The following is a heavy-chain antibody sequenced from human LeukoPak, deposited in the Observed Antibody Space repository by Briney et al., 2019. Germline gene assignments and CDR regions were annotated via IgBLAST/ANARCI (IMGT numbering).Heavy chain of an antibody. CDR1: GGSFSGYY. Sequence: PSETLSLTCAVYGGSFSGYYWSWIRQPPGKGLDWIGEINHSGSTNYNPSLKSRVTISVDTSKNQFSLKLSSVTAADTAVYYCARGPTYYYGSGAHYFDYWGQGTLVTVSS. D-gene: IGHD3-10*01. J-gene: IGHJ4*02. V-gene: IGHV4-34*01. CDR2: INHSGST. CDR3: ARGPTYYYGSGAHYFDY.